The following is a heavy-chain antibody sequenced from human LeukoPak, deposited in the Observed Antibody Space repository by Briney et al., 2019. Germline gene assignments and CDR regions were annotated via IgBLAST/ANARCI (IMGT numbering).Heavy chain of an antibody. D-gene: IGHD6-13*01. CDR2: ISYDGSNK. CDR3: ARDLSSYLGFRY. V-gene: IGHV3-30-3*01. J-gene: IGHJ4*02. CDR1: GFTFSSYA. Sequence: GGSLRLSCAASGFTFSSYAMHWVRQAPGKGLEWVAVISYDGSNKYYADSVKGRFTISRDNSKNTLDLQMNSLRAEDTAEYYCARDLSSYLGFRYWGQGTLVTVSS.